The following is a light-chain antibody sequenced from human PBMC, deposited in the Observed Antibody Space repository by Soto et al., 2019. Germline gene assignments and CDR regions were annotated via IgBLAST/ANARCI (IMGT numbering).Light chain of an antibody. Sequence: EIVLTQSPATLSLSPGERATLSCRASQSVSSYLAWYQQKPGQAPRLLIYDASNRATGIPARFSGSGSGTDFTLTISSLEPEDFAVHYCQQRSNWPLSLTFGGGTKVDIK. CDR1: QSVSSY. CDR2: DAS. J-gene: IGKJ4*01. CDR3: QQRSNWPLSLT. V-gene: IGKV3-11*01.